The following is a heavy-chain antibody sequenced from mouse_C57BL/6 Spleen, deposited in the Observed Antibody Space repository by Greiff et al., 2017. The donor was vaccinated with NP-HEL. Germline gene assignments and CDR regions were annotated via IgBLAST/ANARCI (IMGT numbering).Heavy chain of an antibody. J-gene: IGHJ2*01. CDR2: IDPSDSYT. Sequence: VQLQQPGAELVMPGASVKLSCKASGYTFTSYWMHWVKQRPGQGLEWIGEIDPSDSYTNYNQKFKGKSTFTVDKSSSTAYMQLSSLTSEDSAVYYCARPSYYGSPYYFDYWGQGTTLTVSS. CDR3: ARPSYYGSPYYFDY. CDR1: GYTFTSYW. D-gene: IGHD1-1*01. V-gene: IGHV1-69*01.